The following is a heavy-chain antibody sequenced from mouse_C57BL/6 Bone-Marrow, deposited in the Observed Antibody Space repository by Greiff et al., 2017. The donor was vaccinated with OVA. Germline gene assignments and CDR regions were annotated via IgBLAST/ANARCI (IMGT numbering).Heavy chain of an antibody. CDR3: ARDRDWDDYAMDY. CDR2: ISDGGSYT. J-gene: IGHJ4*01. Sequence: EVKVVESGGGLVKPGGSLKLSCAASGFTFSSYAMSWVRQTPEKRLEWVANISDGGSYTNYPDNVKGRFTISRDNAKNYLYLQMSHLKSEDTAMYYCARDRDWDDYAMDYWGQGTSVTVSS. CDR1: GFTFSSYA. D-gene: IGHD4-1*01. V-gene: IGHV5-4*01.